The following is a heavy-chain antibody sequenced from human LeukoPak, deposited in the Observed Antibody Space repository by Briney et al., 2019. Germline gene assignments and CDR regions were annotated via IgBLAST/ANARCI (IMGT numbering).Heavy chain of an antibody. V-gene: IGHV3-30-3*01. CDR2: ISYDGSNK. CDR1: GFTFSSYA. CDR3: AKDSRAAGWFDP. J-gene: IGHJ5*02. Sequence: PGGSLRLSCAASGFTFSSYAMHWVRQAPGKGLEWVAVISYDGSNKYYADSVKGRFTISRDNSKNTLYLQMNSLRAEDTAVYYCAKDSRAAGWFDPWGQGTLVTVSS. D-gene: IGHD2-15*01.